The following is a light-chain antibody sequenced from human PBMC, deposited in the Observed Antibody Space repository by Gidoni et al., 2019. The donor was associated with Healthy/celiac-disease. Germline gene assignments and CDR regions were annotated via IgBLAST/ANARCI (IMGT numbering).Light chain of an antibody. CDR2: AAS. CDR1: QSISSD. J-gene: IGKJ4*01. CDR3: QQSYSTPTAAEGT. Sequence: DIQMTQSPSSLSASVGDRGTITRRARQSISSDLNWYQQKPGKAPKLLIYAASSLQSGVPSRFSGSVTGTDCTLTISRLQPEDVATDYCQQSYSTPTAAEGTFGGGTKVEIK. V-gene: IGKV1-39*01.